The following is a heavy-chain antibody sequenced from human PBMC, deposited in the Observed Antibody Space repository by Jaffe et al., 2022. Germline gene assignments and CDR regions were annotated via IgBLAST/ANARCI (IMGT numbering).Heavy chain of an antibody. CDR3: ARLQPPNNRNFDY. D-gene: IGHD2-2*01. CDR2: IHYSGST. CDR1: TGSISGYF. Sequence: QVQLQESGPGLVKPSETLSVTCTVSTGSISGYFWTWIRQSPGKGLEWIGYIHYSGSTNYNPSLKSRVTISVDTSKNQFSLNLTSVSAADTAVYYCARLQPPNNRNFDYCGQGTLVTVSS. V-gene: IGHV4-59*01. J-gene: IGHJ4*02.